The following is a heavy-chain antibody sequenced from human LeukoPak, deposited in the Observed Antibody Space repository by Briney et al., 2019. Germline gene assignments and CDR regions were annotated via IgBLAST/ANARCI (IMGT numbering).Heavy chain of an antibody. CDR2: IKQDGSEK. CDR3: ARTSGRSSWYSYYYYGMDV. D-gene: IGHD6-13*01. J-gene: IGHJ6*02. Sequence: GGSLRLSCAASGFTFSSYWMSWVREAPGKGLEWVANIKQDGSEKYYVDSVKGRFTISRDNAKNSLYLQMNSLRAEDTAVYYCARTSGRSSWYSYYYYGMDVWGQGTTVTVSS. CDR1: GFTFSSYW. V-gene: IGHV3-7*01.